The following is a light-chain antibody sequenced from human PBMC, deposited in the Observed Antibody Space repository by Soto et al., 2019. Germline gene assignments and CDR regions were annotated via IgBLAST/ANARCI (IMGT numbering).Light chain of an antibody. CDR1: NIGSKS. J-gene: IGLJ2*01. V-gene: IGLV3-21*04. Sequence: SHELTQPPSVSVAPGKTARITCGGNNIGSKSVHWYQQKPGQAPVLVIYYDSDRPSGIPERFSGSNSGNTATLTISRVEAGDEADYYCQVWDSSSDHCVVFGGGTKVTVL. CDR3: QVWDSSSDHCVV. CDR2: YDS.